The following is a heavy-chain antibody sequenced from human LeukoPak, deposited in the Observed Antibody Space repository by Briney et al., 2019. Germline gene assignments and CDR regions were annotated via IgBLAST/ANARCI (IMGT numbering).Heavy chain of an antibody. CDR1: GGSISSGDYY. J-gene: IGHJ5*02. CDR2: IYYGGST. CDR3: ARVCVVVVPAAIRSWFDP. Sequence: PSETLSLTCTVSGGSISSGDYYWSWIRQPPGKGLEWIGYIYYGGSTYYNPSLKSRVTISVDTSKNQFSLKLSSVTAADTAVYYCARVCVVVVPAAIRSWFDPWGQGTLVTVSS. D-gene: IGHD2-2*01. V-gene: IGHV4-30-4*08.